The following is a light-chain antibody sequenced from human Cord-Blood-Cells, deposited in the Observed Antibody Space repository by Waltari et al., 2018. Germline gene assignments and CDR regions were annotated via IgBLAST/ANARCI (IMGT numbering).Light chain of an antibody. V-gene: IGLV2-23*01. J-gene: IGLJ2*01. CDR2: EGS. CDR3: CAYAGSSTPVV. Sequence: QSALTQPASVSGSPGLSITISCTGTSSDVGSYNLVSWYQQHPGKAPKLMIDEGSKRPSVVANRFTGSKAGNTASLTISGLQAEDEADYYCCAYAGSSTPVVFGGGTKLTVL. CDR1: SSDVGSYNL.